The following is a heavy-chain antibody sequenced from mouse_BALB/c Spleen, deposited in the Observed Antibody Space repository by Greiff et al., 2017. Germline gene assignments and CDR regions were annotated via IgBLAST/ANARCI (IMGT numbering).Heavy chain of an antibody. CDR3: ARGVRRRDYAMDY. CDR1: GYAFTNYL. Sequence: QVQLQQSGAELVRPGTSVKVSCKASGYAFTNYLIEWVKQRPGQGLEWIGVINPGSGGTNYNEKFKGKATLTADKSSSTAYMRLSSLTSDAPAVYYCARGVRRRDYAMDYWGQGTSVTVSS. J-gene: IGHJ4*01. CDR2: INPGSGGT. V-gene: IGHV1-54*01. D-gene: IGHD1-2*01.